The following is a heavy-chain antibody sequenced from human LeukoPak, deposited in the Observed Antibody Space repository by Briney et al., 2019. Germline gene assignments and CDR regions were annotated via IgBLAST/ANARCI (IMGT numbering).Heavy chain of an antibody. CDR2: IYYSGST. CDR1: GGSISTYY. J-gene: IGHJ4*02. D-gene: IGHD1-26*01. V-gene: IGHV4-59*01. CDR3: ATSSGSYYGSFDY. Sequence: SETLSLTCTVSGGSISTYYWSSLRQPPGKGLEWGGYIYYSGSTNYNPSLKSRVTISVDTSKNQFSLKLSSVTAAETAVYYCATSSGSYYGSFDYWGQGTLVTVSS.